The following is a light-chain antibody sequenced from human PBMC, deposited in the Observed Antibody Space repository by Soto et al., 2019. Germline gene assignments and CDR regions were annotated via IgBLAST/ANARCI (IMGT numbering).Light chain of an antibody. V-gene: IGKV3-20*01. Sequence: EIVMTQSPATLSVSPGERGTLSCRASQNIISYLAWYQQKPGQAPRLLIYGASSRATGIPDRFSGSGSGTDFTLTISRLEPEDFAVYYCQQYGSSPITFGQGTRLEI. CDR3: QQYGSSPIT. CDR2: GAS. J-gene: IGKJ5*01. CDR1: QNIISY.